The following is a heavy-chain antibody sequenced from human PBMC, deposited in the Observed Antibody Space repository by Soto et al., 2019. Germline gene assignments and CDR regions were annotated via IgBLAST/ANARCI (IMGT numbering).Heavy chain of an antibody. CDR2: IYPGDSDT. CDR1: GYNFTSYW. D-gene: IGHD6-13*01. V-gene: IGHV5-51*01. Sequence: GESLKISCKGSGYNFTSYWIGWVRQMPGKGLEWMGIIYPGDSDTRYSPSFQGQVTISADKSISTAYLQWSSLRASDTAMYYCARERGSAAAGTNWFDPWGQGTLVTVSS. J-gene: IGHJ5*02. CDR3: ARERGSAAAGTNWFDP.